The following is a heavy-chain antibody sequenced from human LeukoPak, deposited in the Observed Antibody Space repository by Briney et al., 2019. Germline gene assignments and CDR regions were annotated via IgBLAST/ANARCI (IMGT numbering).Heavy chain of an antibody. CDR3: ARTSIYYDSSGYRS. CDR1: GGSFSGYY. J-gene: IGHJ5*02. CDR2: INHSGST. D-gene: IGHD3-22*01. Sequence: SETLSLTCAVYGGSFSGYYWRWLRQPPGKGLEWIGEINHSGSTNYNPSLKSRVTISVNTSKNQFSLRLSSVTAADTAVYYCARTSIYYDSSGYRSWGQGTLVTVSS. V-gene: IGHV4-34*01.